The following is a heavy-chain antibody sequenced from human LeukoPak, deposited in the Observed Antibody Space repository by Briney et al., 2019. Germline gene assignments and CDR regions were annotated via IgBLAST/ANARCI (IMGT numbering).Heavy chain of an antibody. CDR1: AYTFTAYY. CDR2: IHPDTGGT. V-gene: IGHV1-2*02. CDR3: ARPLMMTTVTTYAFDI. D-gene: IGHD4-17*01. Sequence: ASVKVSCEASAYTFTAYYIHWVRQAPGQGLEWMGWIHPDTGGTSYPQKFQGRVTMAGDTSISTAYMDLSSLTSDDTAVYYCARPLMMTTVTTYAFDIWGQGTMVTVSS. J-gene: IGHJ3*02.